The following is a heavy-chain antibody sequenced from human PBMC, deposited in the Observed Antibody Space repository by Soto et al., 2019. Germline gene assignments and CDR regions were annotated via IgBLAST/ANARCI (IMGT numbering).Heavy chain of an antibody. CDR2: ISYDGSDE. CDR3: AKDQSGGSSYESNWFDP. J-gene: IGHJ5*02. CDR1: GFPFSAYG. V-gene: IGHV3-30*18. D-gene: IGHD5-18*01. Sequence: QVHLVESGGGVVQPGRSLRLSCAASGFPFSAYGMHWVRQAPGKGLEWVAVISYDGSDEYYPDSVKGRFTISRDNSKNTLYLQMSSLRPEDTAVYYCAKDQSGGSSYESNWFDPWGQGTLVTVSS.